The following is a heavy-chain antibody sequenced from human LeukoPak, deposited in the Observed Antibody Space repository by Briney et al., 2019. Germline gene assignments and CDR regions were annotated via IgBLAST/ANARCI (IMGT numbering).Heavy chain of an antibody. J-gene: IGHJ3*02. CDR2: LSWNSASL. CDR1: GFIFGEYA. V-gene: IGHV3-9*01. Sequence: GGSLRLSCAASGFIFGEYAMHWVRQAPGKGLQWVSGLSWNSASLDYVDSVKGRFTISRDNAKNSLYLQMNSLRAEDTALYYCAKGRGGSRKFDAFDIWGQGTMVTVSS. D-gene: IGHD2-15*01. CDR3: AKGRGGSRKFDAFDI.